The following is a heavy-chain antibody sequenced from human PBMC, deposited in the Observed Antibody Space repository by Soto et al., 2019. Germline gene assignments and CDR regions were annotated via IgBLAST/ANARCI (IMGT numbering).Heavy chain of an antibody. CDR3: ARGKTYGDKANVTYFDY. CDR1: GYTFTSYG. D-gene: IGHD5-18*01. J-gene: IGHJ4*02. CDR2: ISAYNGNT. Sequence: GASVKVSCKASGYTFTSYGISWVRQAPGQGLEWMGWISAYNGNTNYAQKLQGRVTMTTDTSTSTAYMELRSLRSDDTAVYYCARGKTYGDKANVTYFDYWGQGTLVTVSS. V-gene: IGHV1-18*01.